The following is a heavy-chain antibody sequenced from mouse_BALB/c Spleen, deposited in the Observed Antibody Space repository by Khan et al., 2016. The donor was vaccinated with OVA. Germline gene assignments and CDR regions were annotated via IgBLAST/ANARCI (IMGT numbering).Heavy chain of an antibody. J-gene: IGHJ2*01. CDR3: ARDRIDY. CDR2: INPTSGYT. CDR1: GYTFTTYW. Sequence: QIQLVQSGAELAKPGASVKMSCKASGYTFTTYWMHWVKQRPGQGLEWIGYINPTSGYTDYNQKFKDKATLTADKSSSTAYMQLSSLTSVDSAVYYCARDRIDYWGQGTTLTVSS. V-gene: IGHV1-7*01.